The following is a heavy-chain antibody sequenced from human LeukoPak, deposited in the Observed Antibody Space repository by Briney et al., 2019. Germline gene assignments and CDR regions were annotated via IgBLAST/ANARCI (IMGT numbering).Heavy chain of an antibody. V-gene: IGHV1-18*01. Sequence: ASVKVSCKASDYTFTIYGINWVRQAPGQGLEWMGWISAYTANTNYTQKVQGRVTMTTDTSTSTAYMELRSLRSDDTAVYYCARGQSGDFGHPFGFDYWGQGTLVTVSS. J-gene: IGHJ4*02. CDR1: DYTFTIYG. D-gene: IGHD4-17*01. CDR3: ARGQSGDFGHPFGFDY. CDR2: ISAYTANT.